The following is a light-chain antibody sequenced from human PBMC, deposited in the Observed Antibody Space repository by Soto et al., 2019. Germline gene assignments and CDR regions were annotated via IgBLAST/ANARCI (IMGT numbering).Light chain of an antibody. CDR1: QSVSSN. Sequence: EIVMTQSPATLSVSPGERATLSCRASQSVSSNLAWYQQKPGQAPRLLIYGASTRATSIPARFSGSGSGTEFTLTISSLQSEDFAVYYCQQYNNRGITFGQGTRREIK. CDR3: QQYNNRGIT. CDR2: GAS. J-gene: IGKJ5*01. V-gene: IGKV3-15*01.